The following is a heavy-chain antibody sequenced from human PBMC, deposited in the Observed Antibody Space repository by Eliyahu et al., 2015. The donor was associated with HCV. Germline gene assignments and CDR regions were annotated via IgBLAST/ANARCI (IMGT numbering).Heavy chain of an antibody. CDR2: IYHSGST. J-gene: IGHJ4*02. V-gene: IGHV4-38-2*01. Sequence: QVQLQESGPGLVKPSETLSLTCAVSGYSISSGYYWGWIRQPPGKGLEWIGSIYHSGSTYYNPSLKSRVTISVDTSKNQFSLKLSSVTAADTAVYYCASRGPEGSYNYWGQGTLVTVSS. CDR1: GYSISSGYY. CDR3: ASRGPEGSYNY. D-gene: IGHD3-10*01.